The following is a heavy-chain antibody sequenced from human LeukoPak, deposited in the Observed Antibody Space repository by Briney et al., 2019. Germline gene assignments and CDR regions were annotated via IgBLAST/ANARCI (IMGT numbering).Heavy chain of an antibody. J-gene: IGHJ4*02. Sequence: SETLSLTCAVYGGSFSGYYWSWIRQPPGKGLEWIGEINHSGSTNYNPSLKSRVTISVDTSKNQFSLKLSSVTAADTAVYYCASRLRFLEWLHRFDYWGQGTLVTVSS. CDR2: INHSGST. CDR3: ASRLRFLEWLHRFDY. D-gene: IGHD3-3*01. V-gene: IGHV4-34*01. CDR1: GGSFSGYY.